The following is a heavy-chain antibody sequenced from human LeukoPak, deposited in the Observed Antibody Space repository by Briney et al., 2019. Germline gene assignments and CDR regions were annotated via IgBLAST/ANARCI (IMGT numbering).Heavy chain of an antibody. CDR1: GGSISSYY. CDR2: IYTSGST. Sequence: PSETLSLTCTVSGGSISSYYWSWLRQPPGKGLEWIGYIYTSGSTNYNPSLKSRVTISVDTSKDQFSLKLSSVTAADTAVYYCARTNSGSYYFDYWGQGTLVTVSS. CDR3: ARTNSGSYYFDY. D-gene: IGHD1-26*01. J-gene: IGHJ4*02. V-gene: IGHV4-4*09.